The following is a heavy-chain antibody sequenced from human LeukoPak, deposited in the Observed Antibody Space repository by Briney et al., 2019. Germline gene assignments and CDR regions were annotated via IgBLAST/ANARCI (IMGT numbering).Heavy chain of an antibody. V-gene: IGHV4-59*01. CDR2: IYYSGST. CDR1: GDSISSYY. D-gene: IGHD3-10*01. Sequence: PSETLSLTCTVSGDSISSYYWSWIRQPPGKGLEWIGYIYYSGSTNYNPSLKSRVTISVDTSKNQFSLKLSSVTAADTAVYYCARDRAIYGMDVWGQGTTVTVSS. J-gene: IGHJ6*02. CDR3: ARDRAIYGMDV.